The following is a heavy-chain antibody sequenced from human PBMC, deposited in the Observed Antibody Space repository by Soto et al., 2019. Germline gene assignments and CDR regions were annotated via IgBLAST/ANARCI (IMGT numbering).Heavy chain of an antibody. Sequence: ASVKVSCKASGYTFTGYYMHWVLQAPGQGLEWMGWINPNSGGTNYAQKFQGWVTMTRDTSISTAYMELSRLRSDDTAVYYCARVRYSSSIGSYYYGMDVWGQGTTVAVSS. V-gene: IGHV1-2*04. CDR2: INPNSGGT. D-gene: IGHD6-13*01. CDR1: GYTFTGYY. CDR3: ARVRYSSSIGSYYYGMDV. J-gene: IGHJ6*02.